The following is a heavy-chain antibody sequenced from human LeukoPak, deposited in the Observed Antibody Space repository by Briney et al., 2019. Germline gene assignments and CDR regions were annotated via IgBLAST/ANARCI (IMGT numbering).Heavy chain of an antibody. V-gene: IGHV4-59*11. J-gene: IGHJ2*01. CDR3: ARDKGPYWYFDL. CDR1: GDSINSHF. CDR2: IYYSGTT. Sequence: ASETLSLTCTVSGDSINSHFWNWIRQPPGKGLEWIGNIYYSGTTDYNPSLKSRVTISVDTSKNQVSLKVRSVTAADTAVYYCARDKGPYWYFDLWGRGTLVTVSS.